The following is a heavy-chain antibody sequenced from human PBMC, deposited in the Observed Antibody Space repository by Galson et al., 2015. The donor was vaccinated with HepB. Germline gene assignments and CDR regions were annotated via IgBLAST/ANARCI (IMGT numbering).Heavy chain of an antibody. CDR3: ARVADSHYGDHTHFDS. CDR1: GFTFRDYY. CDR2: ISSSSGTYT. V-gene: IGHV3-11*06. D-gene: IGHD4-17*01. J-gene: IGHJ4*02. Sequence: SLRLSCAASGFTFRDYYMSWIRQTPGKGLEWLSYISSSSGTYTNYADSVKGRLTISRDNAENSLYLQMSSFRAEDTAVYYCARVADSHYGDHTHFDSWGQGTLVTVSS.